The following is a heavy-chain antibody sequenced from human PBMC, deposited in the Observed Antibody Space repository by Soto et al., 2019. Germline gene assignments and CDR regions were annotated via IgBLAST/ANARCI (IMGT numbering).Heavy chain of an antibody. D-gene: IGHD1-26*01. CDR3: ARDSTGSYYEFDF. CDR2: ISYDGSNK. CDR1: GFSFSSYA. Sequence: LRLSCAASGFSFSSYAMHWVRQAPGKGLEWVAVISYDGSNKYYADSVKGRFTVSRDKSKNTLYLQLSGLRVEDTAVYYCARDSTGSYYEFDFWGQGTLVTVSS. J-gene: IGHJ4*02. V-gene: IGHV3-30-3*01.